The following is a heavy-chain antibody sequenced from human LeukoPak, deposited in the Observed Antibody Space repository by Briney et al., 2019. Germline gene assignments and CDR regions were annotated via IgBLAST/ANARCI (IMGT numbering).Heavy chain of an antibody. J-gene: IGHJ4*02. CDR3: ATGRSDIVVVVAATIGYYFVY. CDR2: FDPEDGET. Sequence: ASVKVSCKVSGYTLTEVSMHWVRQAPGKGLEWMGGFDPEDGETIYAQKFQGRVTMTEDTSTDTAYMELGSLRSEDTAVYYCATGRSDIVVVVAATIGYYFVYWGQGTLVTVSS. V-gene: IGHV1-24*01. CDR1: GYTLTEVS. D-gene: IGHD2-15*01.